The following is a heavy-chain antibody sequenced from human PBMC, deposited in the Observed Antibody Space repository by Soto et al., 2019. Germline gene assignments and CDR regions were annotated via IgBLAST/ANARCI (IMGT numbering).Heavy chain of an antibody. V-gene: IGHV3-30-3*01. D-gene: IGHD3-22*01. J-gene: IGHJ4*02. Sequence: GGSLRLSCAASGFTFSSHTMHWVRQAPGKGLEWLSLLSHDGNIKFYADSVKGRFTISRDNSKNTLYLQMNNLRPEDTALYYCGSTNFLKIVARENYGGQGPLVTVSS. CDR1: GFTFSSHT. CDR3: GSTNFLKIVARENY. CDR2: LSHDGNIK.